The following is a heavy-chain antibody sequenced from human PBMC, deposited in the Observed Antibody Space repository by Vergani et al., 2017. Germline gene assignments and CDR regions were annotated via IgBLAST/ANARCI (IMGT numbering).Heavy chain of an antibody. J-gene: IGHJ4*02. CDR2: ISGSGGST. CDR1: GFTFSSYA. D-gene: IGHD6-13*01. CDR3: AKPQYSSSWYKGDY. V-gene: IGHV3-23*01. Sequence: EVQLLESGGGLVQPGGSLRLSCAASGFTFSSYAMSWVRQAPWKGLEWVSGISGSGGSTYYADSVKGRFTISKDNSKNTLYLQMNSLRAEDTAVYYCAKPQYSSSWYKGDYWGQGTLVTVSS.